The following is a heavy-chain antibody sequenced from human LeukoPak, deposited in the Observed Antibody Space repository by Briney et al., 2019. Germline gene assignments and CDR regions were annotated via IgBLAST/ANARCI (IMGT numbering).Heavy chain of an antibody. CDR2: IIPIFGIA. CDR1: GGTFSSYA. Sequence: ASVKVSCKASGGTFSSYAISWVRQAPGQGLEWMGRIIPIFGIANYAQKFQGRVTITADKSTSTAYMELSSLRSEDTAAYYCARASDGDYFGIFDYWGQGTLVTVSS. J-gene: IGHJ4*02. V-gene: IGHV1-69*04. D-gene: IGHD4-17*01. CDR3: ARASDGDYFGIFDY.